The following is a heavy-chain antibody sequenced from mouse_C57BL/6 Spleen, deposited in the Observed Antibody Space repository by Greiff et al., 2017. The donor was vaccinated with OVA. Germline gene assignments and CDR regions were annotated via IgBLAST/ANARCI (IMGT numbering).Heavy chain of an antibody. J-gene: IGHJ3*01. D-gene: IGHD2-3*01. Sequence: QVQLQQPGTELVKPGASVKLSCKASGYTFTSYWMHWVKQRPGQGLKWIGNINPSNGGTNYNEKFKSKATLTVDKSSSTAYMQLSSLTSEDSAVYYCARSGGYDGPWFAYWGQGTLVTVSA. CDR1: GYTFTSYW. V-gene: IGHV1-53*01. CDR3: ARSGGYDGPWFAY. CDR2: INPSNGGT.